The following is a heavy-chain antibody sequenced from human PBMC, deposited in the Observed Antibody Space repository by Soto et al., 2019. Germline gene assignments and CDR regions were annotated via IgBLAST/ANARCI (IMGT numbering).Heavy chain of an antibody. Sequence: APVKLSCKPSGYTFTSYYRHWVRQAPGQGIEWMGIINPSGGSTSYAQKFQGRVTMTRGTSTSTVYMELSSLRSEDTAVYYCARDGGYSSGWHQEIDYWGQGTLVTVSS. CDR3: ARDGGYSSGWHQEIDY. V-gene: IGHV1-46*01. J-gene: IGHJ4*02. CDR1: GYTFTSYY. D-gene: IGHD6-19*01. CDR2: INPSGGST.